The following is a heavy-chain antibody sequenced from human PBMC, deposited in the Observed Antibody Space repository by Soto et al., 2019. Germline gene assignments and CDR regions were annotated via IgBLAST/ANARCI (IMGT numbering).Heavy chain of an antibody. CDR2: ISGSADST. Sequence: EVQLLESGGGLVQPGGSLRLSCEASGFTFSSYAMSWVRQAPGKGLEWVSGISGSADSTYYAGSVKGRFTISRDNSKNTLYLQMSSLRAEDTAVDYCAKETAGKTWGQGTLVTVSS. CDR3: AKETAGKT. V-gene: IGHV3-23*01. CDR1: GFTFSSYA. J-gene: IGHJ4*02. D-gene: IGHD1-1*01.